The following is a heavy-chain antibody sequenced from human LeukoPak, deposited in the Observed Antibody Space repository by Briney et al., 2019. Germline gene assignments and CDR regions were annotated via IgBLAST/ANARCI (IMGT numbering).Heavy chain of an antibody. CDR1: GFTFSSYW. V-gene: IGHV3-7*01. J-gene: IGHJ4*02. Sequence: PGGSLRLSCVASGFTFSSYWMTWVRQAPGKGLEWLANIKEDGRIQYYLDSVRGRFTISRDNAKTSVYLQLNSLRADDAAVYYCARDVWTGVAVSDYWGQGTLVTVSS. D-gene: IGHD6-19*01. CDR2: IKEDGRIQ. CDR3: ARDVWTGVAVSDY.